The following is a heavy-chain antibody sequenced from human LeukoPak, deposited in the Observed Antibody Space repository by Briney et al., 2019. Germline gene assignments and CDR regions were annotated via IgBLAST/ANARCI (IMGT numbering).Heavy chain of an antibody. CDR1: GYTLTELS. D-gene: IGHD3-10*01. J-gene: IGHJ5*02. Sequence: GASVKVSCKVSGYTLTELSMHWVRQAPGKGLEWMGGFDPEDGETIYAQKFQGRVTMTEDTSTDTAYMELSSLRSEGTAVYYCATAFRYYYGSGTSKFDPWGQGTLVTVSS. CDR2: FDPEDGET. CDR3: ATAFRYYYGSGTSKFDP. V-gene: IGHV1-24*01.